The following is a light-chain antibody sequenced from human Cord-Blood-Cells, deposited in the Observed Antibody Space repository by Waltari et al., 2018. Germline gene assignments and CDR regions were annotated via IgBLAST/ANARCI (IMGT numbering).Light chain of an antibody. V-gene: IGKV1-9*01. Sequence: DIQLTQSPSFLSASVGDRVTITRRASQGISSYLAWYQQKPGKAPKLLIYAASTLQSGVPSRFSGSGSGTEFTLTISSLQPEDFASYYCQQLNSYPRTFGGGTKVEIK. CDR3: QQLNSYPRT. J-gene: IGKJ4*01. CDR2: AAS. CDR1: QGISSY.